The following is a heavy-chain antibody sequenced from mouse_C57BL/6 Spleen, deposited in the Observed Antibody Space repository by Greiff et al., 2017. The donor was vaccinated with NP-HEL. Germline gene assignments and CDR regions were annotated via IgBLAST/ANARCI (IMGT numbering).Heavy chain of an antibody. CDR1: GFTFSDYY. V-gene: IGHV5-16*01. CDR2: INYDGSST. Sequence: EVKLMESEGGLVQPGSSMKLSCTASGFTFSDYYMAWVRQVPEKGLEWVANINYDGSSTYYLDSLKSRFIISRDNAKNILYLQMSSLKSEDTATYYCARALSNWVYWYFDVWGTGTTVTVSS. D-gene: IGHD4-1*01. CDR3: ARALSNWVYWYFDV. J-gene: IGHJ1*03.